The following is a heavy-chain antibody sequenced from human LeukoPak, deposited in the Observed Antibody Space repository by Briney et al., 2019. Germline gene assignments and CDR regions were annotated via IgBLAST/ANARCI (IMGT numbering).Heavy chain of an antibody. D-gene: IGHD6-19*01. V-gene: IGHV4-30-2*01. CDR1: GGSISSGGYS. J-gene: IGHJ4*02. CDR2: IYHSGST. CDR3: ARDLGNTGWYTFDY. Sequence: SQTLSLTCAVSGGSISSGGYSWSWLRQPPGKGLEWIGYIYHSGSTYYHPSLKSRVTISVDRSKNQFSLHLNSVTPEDTAVYYCARDLGNTGWYTFDYWGQGILDTVS.